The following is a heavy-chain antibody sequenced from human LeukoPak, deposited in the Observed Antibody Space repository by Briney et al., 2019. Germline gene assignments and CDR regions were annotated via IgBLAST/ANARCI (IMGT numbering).Heavy chain of an antibody. CDR2: INAGNGDT. J-gene: IGHJ6*03. Sequence: ASVKVSCKASGYTFATYGIQWVRQAPGKRLEWMGWINAGNGDTKYSQEFQDRVTITRDTSASTAYMELSSLRSEDTAVYYCARVSSSGYSQYYYYYYMDVWGKGTTVTVSS. D-gene: IGHD3-22*01. V-gene: IGHV1-3*03. CDR1: GYTFATYG. CDR3: ARVSSSGYSQYYYYYYMDV.